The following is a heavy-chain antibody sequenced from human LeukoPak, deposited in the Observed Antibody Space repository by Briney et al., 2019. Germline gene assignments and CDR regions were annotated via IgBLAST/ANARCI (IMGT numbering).Heavy chain of an antibody. CDR2: INPSSGGT. CDR1: GYTFTGYY. V-gene: IGHV1-2*06. D-gene: IGHD6-19*01. J-gene: IGHJ4*02. CDR3: ARDRSGWYFPLDY. Sequence: ASVKVSCKASGYTFTGYYMHWVRQAPGQGLEWMGRINPSSGGTNYAQKFQGRVTMTRDTSISTAYMELSRLRSDDTAVYYCARDRSGWYFPLDYWGQGTLVTVSS.